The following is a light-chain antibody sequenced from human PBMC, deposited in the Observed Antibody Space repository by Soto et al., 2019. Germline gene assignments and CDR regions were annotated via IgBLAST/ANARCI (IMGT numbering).Light chain of an antibody. J-gene: IGKJ1*01. V-gene: IGKV1-5*03. Sequence: IQMTQCPSCLSWCGVGRVTIAGGASQTISSWLAWYQQKPGKAPKLLIYKASTLKSGVPSRFSGSGSGTEFTLTISSLQPDDFATYYCQHYNSYSEAFGQGTIVDNK. CDR1: QTISSW. CDR2: KAS. CDR3: QHYNSYSEA.